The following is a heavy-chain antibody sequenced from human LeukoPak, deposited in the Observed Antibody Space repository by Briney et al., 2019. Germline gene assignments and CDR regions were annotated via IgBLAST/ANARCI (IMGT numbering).Heavy chain of an antibody. D-gene: IGHD1-14*01. V-gene: IGHV4-39*01. CDR3: ARWDETNNWFDP. CDR1: GGSISSSSYY. J-gene: IGHJ5*02. CDR2: IYYSGST. Sequence: SETLSLTCTVSGGSISSSSYYWGWIRQPPGKGLEWIGSIYYSGSTYYNPSLKGRVTISVDTSKNQFSLKVTSVTAADTAVYYCARWDETNNWFDPWGQGTLVTVSS.